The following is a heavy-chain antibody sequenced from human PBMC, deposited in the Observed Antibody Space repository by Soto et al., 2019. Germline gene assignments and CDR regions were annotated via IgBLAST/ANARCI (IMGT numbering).Heavy chain of an antibody. CDR2: IWYDGSNK. Sequence: PGGSLRLSCAASGFTFSSYGMHWVRQAPGKGLEWVAVIWYDGSNKYYADSVKGRFTISRDNSKNTLYLQMNSLRAEDTAVYYCARDTLNYYGMDVWGQGTTVTVSS. J-gene: IGHJ6*02. CDR1: GFTFSSYG. CDR3: ARDTLNYYGMDV. V-gene: IGHV3-33*01.